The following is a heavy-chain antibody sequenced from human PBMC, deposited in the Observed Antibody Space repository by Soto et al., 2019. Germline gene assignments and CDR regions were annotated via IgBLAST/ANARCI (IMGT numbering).Heavy chain of an antibody. D-gene: IGHD1-26*01. CDR3: AKGGRAIVETPSDY. J-gene: IGHJ4*02. Sequence: QVQLEESGGGVVQPGRSLRLSCAVSGFTFSNYGIHWVRQAPGKGLEWVAVISYDGSNKYYADSVQGRFTISRDNSKSTLYLQMNSLRGEDTAVYYCAKGGRAIVETPSDYWGQGTLVTVSS. CDR2: ISYDGSNK. V-gene: IGHV3-30*18. CDR1: GFTFSNYG.